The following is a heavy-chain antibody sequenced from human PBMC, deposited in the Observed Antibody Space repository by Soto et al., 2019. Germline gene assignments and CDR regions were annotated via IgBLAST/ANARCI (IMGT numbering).Heavy chain of an antibody. Sequence: SETLSLTCTVSGGSINSRSYYWGWLRQSPGRGLEWIGSINYSGTTYYNPSLKSRVTISVDTSKSQFSLKVSSVTAEDTAVYYCASALYSGSPTTTFDYWGQGTLVTVSS. CDR1: GGSINSRSYY. CDR2: INYSGTT. V-gene: IGHV4-39*01. CDR3: ASALYSGSPTTTFDY. D-gene: IGHD1-26*01. J-gene: IGHJ4*02.